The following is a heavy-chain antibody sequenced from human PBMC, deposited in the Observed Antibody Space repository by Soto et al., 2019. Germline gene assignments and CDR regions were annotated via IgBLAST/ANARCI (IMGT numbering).Heavy chain of an antibody. D-gene: IGHD3-22*01. J-gene: IGHJ4*02. CDR1: GYSISRGYC. CDR3: ARVTVVTGCFDY. Sequence: SETLSFTCAVSGYSISRGYCWGWIRQPPGKGLEWIGNIYHSGRTYFNPSLKSRVTLSVDTSKNQFSLKLSSVTAADTAVYYCARVTVVTGCFDYWGQGTLVTVSS. V-gene: IGHV4-38-2*01. CDR2: IYHSGRT.